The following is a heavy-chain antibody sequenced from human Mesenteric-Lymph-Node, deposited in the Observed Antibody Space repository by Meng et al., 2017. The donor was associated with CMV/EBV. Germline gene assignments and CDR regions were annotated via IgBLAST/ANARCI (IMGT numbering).Heavy chain of an antibody. D-gene: IGHD6-19*01. CDR2: TYYRSKWYT. CDR3: ARDPRLGLITVAVQGYFDL. CDR1: NSAA. Sequence: NSAAWNGIRQSPSRGLEWLGRTYYRSKWYTDYAVSVKGRMTINPDTSKNQFSLQLNSVTPEDTAVYYCARDPRLGLITVAVQGYFDLWGRGTLVTVSS. V-gene: IGHV6-1*01. J-gene: IGHJ2*01.